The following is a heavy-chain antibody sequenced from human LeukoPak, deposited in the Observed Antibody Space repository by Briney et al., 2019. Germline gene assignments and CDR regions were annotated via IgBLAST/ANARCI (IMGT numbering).Heavy chain of an antibody. Sequence: SETLSLTCTVSGGSISSYYWSWIRQPPGKGLEWIGYIYYSGSTNYNPSLKSRVTISVDTSKNQFSLKLSSVTAADTAVYYRARANHCGGDCYSQDYWGQGTLVTVSS. CDR3: ARANHCGGDCYSQDY. V-gene: IGHV4-59*01. CDR2: IYYSGST. J-gene: IGHJ4*02. D-gene: IGHD2-21*02. CDR1: GGSISSYY.